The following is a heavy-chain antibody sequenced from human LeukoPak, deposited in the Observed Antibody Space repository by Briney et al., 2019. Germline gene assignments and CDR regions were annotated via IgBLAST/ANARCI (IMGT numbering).Heavy chain of an antibody. CDR3: ARDFWGAYRVYYFHY. CDR1: GFTFSNYW. Sequence: GGSLRLSCAASGFTFSNYWMSWVRRAPGKGLEWVANIKQDGSETYYVDSVRGRFTISRDNAKKSLYLQMNSLRAEDTAVYYCARDFWGAYRVYYFHYWGQGALVTVSS. V-gene: IGHV3-7*01. J-gene: IGHJ4*02. CDR2: IKQDGSET. D-gene: IGHD3-3*01.